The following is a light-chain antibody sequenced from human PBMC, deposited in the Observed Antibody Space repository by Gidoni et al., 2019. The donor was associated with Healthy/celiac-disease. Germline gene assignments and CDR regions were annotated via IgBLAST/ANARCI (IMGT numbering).Light chain of an antibody. V-gene: IGKV1-5*01. J-gene: IGKJ1*01. CDR2: DAS. Sequence: DIQMTHSPSTLSASVGDVVTITCRASQVISSWLAWYQQKPGKAPKLLSYDASSLESGVPSRFSGSGSGTEFTLTISSLQPDDFATYYCQQYNSYSGTFGQGTKVEIK. CDR3: QQYNSYSGT. CDR1: QVISSW.